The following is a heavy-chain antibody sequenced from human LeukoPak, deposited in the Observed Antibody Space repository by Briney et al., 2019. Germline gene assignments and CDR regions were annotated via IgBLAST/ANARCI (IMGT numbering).Heavy chain of an antibody. CDR2: IKSRTDGGTT. Sequence: GGSLRLSCAASGFTFSNAWMSWVRQAPGKGLEWVGRIKSRTDGGTTDYAAPVKGRFTISRDDSKNTLYLQMNSLKTEDTAVYYCTTDRHYYDSSGYYYFDYWGQGTLVTVSS. CDR1: GFTFSNAW. D-gene: IGHD3-22*01. CDR3: TTDRHYYDSSGYYYFDY. J-gene: IGHJ4*02. V-gene: IGHV3-15*01.